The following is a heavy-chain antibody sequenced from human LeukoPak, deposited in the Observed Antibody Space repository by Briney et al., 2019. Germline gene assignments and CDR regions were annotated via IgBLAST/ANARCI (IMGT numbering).Heavy chain of an antibody. D-gene: IGHD3-22*01. CDR3: VRGPHYYDSSGYYFGGYY. J-gene: IGHJ4*02. Sequence: SETLSLTCTVSGASITTYYWSWIRQPPGKGLEWIGYIYYRGSTNYNPSLKSRVTISVDTSKSQFSLRLSSVTAADTAVYYCVRGPHYYDSSGYYFGGYYWGQGTLVTVSS. V-gene: IGHV4-59*01. CDR2: IYYRGST. CDR1: GASITTYY.